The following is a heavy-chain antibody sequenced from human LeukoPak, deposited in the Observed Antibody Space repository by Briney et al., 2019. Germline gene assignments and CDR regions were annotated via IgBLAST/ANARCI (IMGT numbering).Heavy chain of an antibody. CDR1: GGSISGRY. CDR3: VVTQKWLAFDY. D-gene: IGHD6-19*01. CDR2: WRYDGSP. Sequence: PSETQSLTCAVSGGSISGRYWSWIRQPPGKGLVWIANWRYDGSPNYTPSLESRATISLDTSKNQFSLRLTSVTAADTAVYYCVVTQKWLAFDYWGQGILVTVSS. V-gene: IGHV4-59*08. J-gene: IGHJ4*02.